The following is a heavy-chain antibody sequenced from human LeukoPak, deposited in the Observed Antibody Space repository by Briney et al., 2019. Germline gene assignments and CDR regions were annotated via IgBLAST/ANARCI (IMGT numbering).Heavy chain of an antibody. Sequence: GGSLRLSCAASGFTVSSNYMSWVRQAPGEGLEWVSVIHSGGDTYYADSVKGRFTISRDNSKNTLYLRMNSLRVEDTAVYYCARGIDSSGWLDYWGQGTLVTVSS. CDR3: ARGIDSSGWLDY. CDR2: IHSGGDT. D-gene: IGHD6-19*01. CDR1: GFTVSSNY. J-gene: IGHJ4*02. V-gene: IGHV3-53*01.